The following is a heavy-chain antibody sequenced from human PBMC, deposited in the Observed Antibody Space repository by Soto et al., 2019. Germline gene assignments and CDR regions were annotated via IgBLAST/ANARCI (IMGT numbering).Heavy chain of an antibody. CDR1: GFTFSSYA. Sequence: GGSLRLSCAASGFTFSSYAMSWVRQAPGKGLEWVSAISGSGGSTYYADSVKGRFTISRDNSKNTLYLQMNSLRAEDTAVYYCAKDRVVYGDYSFFVSGYYGMDVWGQGTTVTVSS. CDR2: ISGSGGST. V-gene: IGHV3-23*01. J-gene: IGHJ6*02. CDR3: AKDRVVYGDYSFFVSGYYGMDV. D-gene: IGHD4-17*01.